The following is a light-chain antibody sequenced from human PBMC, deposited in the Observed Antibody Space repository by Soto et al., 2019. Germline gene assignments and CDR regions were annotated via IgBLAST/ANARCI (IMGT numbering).Light chain of an antibody. J-gene: IGKJ2*01. CDR3: QQYDSSFPYT. Sequence: EIVLTQSPGTLSLSPGERATLSCRASQSVSSSYLAWYQQKPGQAPRLLIYGASSRATGIPDRFSGSGSGTNFTLTISRLEPEDSAVYYCQQYDSSFPYTFGQGTKVEIK. CDR1: QSVSSSY. V-gene: IGKV3-20*01. CDR2: GAS.